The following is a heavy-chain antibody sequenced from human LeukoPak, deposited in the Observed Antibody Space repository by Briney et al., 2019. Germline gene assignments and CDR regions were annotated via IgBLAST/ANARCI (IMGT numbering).Heavy chain of an antibody. CDR2: INHSGST. Sequence: SSETLSLTCAVYGGSFSGYYWSWIRQPPGKGLEWIGEINHSGSTNYNPSLKSRVTISVDTSKNQFSLKLSSVTAADTAVYYCARYLGRDGYNFDYWGQGTLVTVSS. V-gene: IGHV4-34*01. CDR1: GGSFSGYY. J-gene: IGHJ4*02. CDR3: ARYLGRDGYNFDY. D-gene: IGHD5-24*01.